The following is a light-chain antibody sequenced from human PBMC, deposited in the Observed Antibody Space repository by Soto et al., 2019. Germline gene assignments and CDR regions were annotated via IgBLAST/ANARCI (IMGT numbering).Light chain of an antibody. CDR3: HQYNNWPRT. Sequence: EIGMTQSPATLSVSPGDRAALSCRASQSINTNLAWYQQKPGQAPRLLIYGASTRATGIPASFSGSGSGTEFTLTISSLQSEDFAVYYCHQYNNWPRTFGQGTKVEIK. V-gene: IGKV3-15*01. CDR1: QSINTN. CDR2: GAS. J-gene: IGKJ1*01.